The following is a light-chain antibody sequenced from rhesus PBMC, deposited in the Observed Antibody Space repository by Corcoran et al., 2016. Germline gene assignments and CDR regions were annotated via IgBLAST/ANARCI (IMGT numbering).Light chain of an antibody. CDR2: YAS. V-gene: IGKV1S14*01. Sequence: DIQMTQSPSSLSASVGDTVTITCRASQGISNYLAWYQQKPGKAPKPLIYYASNLESGVPSRFSGRGSGTEFTLTISSLTPEVFAIYYCQQHNSYPPTFGQGTKVEIK. J-gene: IGKJ1*01. CDR1: QGISNY. CDR3: QQHNSYPPT.